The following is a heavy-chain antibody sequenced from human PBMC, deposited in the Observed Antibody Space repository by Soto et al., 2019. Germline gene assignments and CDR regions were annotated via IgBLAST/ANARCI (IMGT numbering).Heavy chain of an antibody. CDR2: ISGSGDIR. CDR1: TFTFSRYS. Sequence: EVQLLESGGGLVQPGGSLRLSCAASTFTFSRYSLSWVRQAPGKGLACVASISGSGDIRYYADSVRGRFIISRDNANNALYLQMNSLRAGDTAVFYCAKLACTYCVGPGRDPAIYWGQGTLVTVSS. V-gene: IGHV3-23*01. CDR3: AKLACTYCVGPGRDPAIY. D-gene: IGHD2-21*01. J-gene: IGHJ4*02.